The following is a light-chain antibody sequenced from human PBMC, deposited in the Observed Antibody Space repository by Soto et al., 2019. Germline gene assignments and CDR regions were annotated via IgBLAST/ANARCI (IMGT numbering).Light chain of an antibody. V-gene: IGKV3-20*01. CDR3: QQFSSYPLT. CDR2: TAS. J-gene: IGKJ4*01. CDR1: QSVSRNY. Sequence: EIVLTQSPGTLSLSPGEGASLSCRASQSVSRNYLAWYQQKPGQAPRLLIYTASRRATGIPDRFSGGGSGTDFTLTISRLEPEDFAVYYCQQFSSYPLTFGGGTKVDIK.